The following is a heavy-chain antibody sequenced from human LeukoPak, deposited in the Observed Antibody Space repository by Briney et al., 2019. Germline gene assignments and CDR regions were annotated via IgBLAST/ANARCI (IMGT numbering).Heavy chain of an antibody. CDR3: ARGGILTEFDY. J-gene: IGHJ4*02. D-gene: IGHD3-9*01. Sequence: GGSLRLSCAASGFTFSSYWMHWVRQAPGKGLVWVSRINSDGSSTGYADSVKGRFTISRDNAKNSLYLQMNSLRAEDTAVYYCARGGILTEFDYWGQGTLVTVSS. CDR2: INSDGSST. V-gene: IGHV3-74*01. CDR1: GFTFSSYW.